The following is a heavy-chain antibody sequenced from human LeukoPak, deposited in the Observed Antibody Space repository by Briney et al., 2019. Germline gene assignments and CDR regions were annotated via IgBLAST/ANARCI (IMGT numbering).Heavy chain of an antibody. CDR2: IKSKTDGGTT. CDR1: GFTFSNAW. CDR3: TTGFVGYFDAFDI. V-gene: IGHV3-15*01. J-gene: IGHJ3*02. D-gene: IGHD3-22*01. Sequence: GGSLRLSCAASGFTFSNAWMSWVRQAPGKGLEWVGRIKSKTDGGTTDYAAPVKGRFTISRDDSKNTLYLQMNSLKTKDTAVYYCTTGFVGYFDAFDIWGQGTMVTVSS.